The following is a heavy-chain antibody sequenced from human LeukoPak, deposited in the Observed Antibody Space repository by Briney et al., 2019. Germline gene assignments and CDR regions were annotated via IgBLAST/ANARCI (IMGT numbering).Heavy chain of an antibody. J-gene: IGHJ4*02. CDR1: GFTFSSYS. CDR2: ISGSGKTI. CDR3: ARDWDVDTAMVTVDY. V-gene: IGHV3-48*01. Sequence: GGSLRLSCAGSGFTFSSYSMSWVRHAPGKGLEWVSYISGSGKTIYYADSVKGRFTISRDNTKNSLYLQMNSLGAEDTAVYYCARDWDVDTAMVTVDYWGQGTLVTVS. D-gene: IGHD5-18*01.